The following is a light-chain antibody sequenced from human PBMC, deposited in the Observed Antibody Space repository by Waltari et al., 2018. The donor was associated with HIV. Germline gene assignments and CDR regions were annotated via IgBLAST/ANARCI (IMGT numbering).Light chain of an antibody. CDR1: QSVSSGY. J-gene: IGKJ2*01. Sequence: TVLTRSPATLSLSPGERATPSCRASQSVSSGYLAGYQQKPGQAPRLFIFGESSRATGVPDRFSGSGSGTDFTLTIDRLEPEDFAVYYCQQFYRPPYTFGQGTKLEIK. CDR2: GES. V-gene: IGKV3-20*01. CDR3: QQFYRPPYT.